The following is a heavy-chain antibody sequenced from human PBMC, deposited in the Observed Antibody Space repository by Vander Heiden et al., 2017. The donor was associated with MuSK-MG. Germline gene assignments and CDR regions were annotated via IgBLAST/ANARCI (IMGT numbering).Heavy chain of an antibody. Sequence: QVQLQQWGAGLLKPSETLSLTCAVYGGSFSGYYWSWIRQPPGKGLEWIGEINHSGSTNYNPSLKSRVTISVDTSKNQFSLKLSSVTAADTAVYYCARGTGHSGWYDRWGQGTLVTVSS. CDR3: ARGTGHSGWYDR. V-gene: IGHV4-34*01. D-gene: IGHD6-19*01. CDR2: INHSGST. J-gene: IGHJ5*02. CDR1: GGSFSGYY.